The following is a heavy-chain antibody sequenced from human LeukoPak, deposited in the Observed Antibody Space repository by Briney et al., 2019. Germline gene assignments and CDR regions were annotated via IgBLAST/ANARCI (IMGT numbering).Heavy chain of an antibody. CDR2: INDSGST. CDR1: GGSFRGYY. D-gene: IGHD3-22*01. CDR3: AMGITMSY. J-gene: IGHJ4*02. V-gene: IGHV4-34*01. Sequence: SETLSLTCAVYGGSFRGYYWSWIRQPPGKGPEWTGEINDSGSTNYNPSLKSRLTISVDTAKNQFSLKLSSVTAADTAVYYCAMGITMSYWGQGTLVTVSS.